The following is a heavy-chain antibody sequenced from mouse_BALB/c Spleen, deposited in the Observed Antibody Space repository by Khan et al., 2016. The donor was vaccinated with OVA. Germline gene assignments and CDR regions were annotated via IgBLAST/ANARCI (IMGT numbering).Heavy chain of an antibody. Sequence: EVQLVESGGDLVKPGGSLKLSCAASGFIFSSYSMSWVRQTPDKRLEWVATISSGGDYTSYPDSVKGRFTISRDDAKNTLYLQMRSLKSEDTARYYCASRLTGSFAYWGQGTLVTVSA. D-gene: IGHD4-1*01. CDR1: GFIFSSYS. CDR2: ISSGGDYT. CDR3: ASRLTGSFAY. V-gene: IGHV5-6*01. J-gene: IGHJ3*01.